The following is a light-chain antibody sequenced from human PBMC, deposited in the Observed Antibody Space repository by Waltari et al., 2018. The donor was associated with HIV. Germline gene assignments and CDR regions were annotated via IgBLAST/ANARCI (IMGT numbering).Light chain of an antibody. V-gene: IGLV2-8*01. CDR3: TSYAGSNNFVV. CDR1: SSDVGGCNY. J-gene: IGLJ2*01. Sequence: QSALTQPPSASGSPGQSVTISCTGTSSDVGGCNYVSWYQQHPGKAPKPMIYEVTKRPSGVPDRFSGSKSGNTASLTVSGLQAEDEADYYCTSYAGSNNFVVFGGGTKLTVL. CDR2: EVT.